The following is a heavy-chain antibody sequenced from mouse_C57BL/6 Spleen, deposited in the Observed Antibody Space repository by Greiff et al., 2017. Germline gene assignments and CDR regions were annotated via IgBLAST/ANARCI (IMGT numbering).Heavy chain of an antibody. Sequence: QVHVKQSGPGLVQPSQSLSITCTVSGFSLTSYGVHWVRQSPGKGLEWLGVIWRGGSTDYNAAFMSSLSISKVNSKGQVFFKRNSLEADDTAICYCAKTGYYGPGAMDYWGQGTSVTVSS. CDR2: IWRGGST. J-gene: IGHJ4*01. CDR1: GFSLTSYG. CDR3: AKTGYYGPGAMDY. D-gene: IGHD1-1*01. V-gene: IGHV2-5*01.